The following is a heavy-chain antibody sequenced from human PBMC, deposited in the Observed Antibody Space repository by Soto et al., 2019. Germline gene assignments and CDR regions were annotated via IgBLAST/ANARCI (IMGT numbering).Heavy chain of an antibody. CDR1: GYTFTSYG. V-gene: IGHV1-18*04. CDR3: ARLRAVDWYYYDSSGYRDFDH. D-gene: IGHD3-22*01. CDR2: ISAYNGNT. Sequence: ASVKVSCKASGYTFTSYGISWVRQAPGQGLEWMGWISAYNGNTNYAQKLQGRVTMTTDTSTSTAYMELRSLRSDDTAVYYCARLRAVDWYYYDSSGYRDFDHWGQGTLVTVSS. J-gene: IGHJ4*02.